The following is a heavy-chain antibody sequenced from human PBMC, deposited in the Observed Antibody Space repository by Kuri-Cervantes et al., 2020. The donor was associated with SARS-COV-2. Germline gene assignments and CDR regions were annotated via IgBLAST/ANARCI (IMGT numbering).Heavy chain of an antibody. CDR1: GFTVLSDA. CDR2: ISSNGGST. CDR3: AIPMIGVVIAGGSGKPNWFDP. D-gene: IGHD3-22*01. Sequence: GASRRLSCAGSGFTVLSDAMHWVRQAPGKGLEYVSAISSNGGSTYDANSVKGRFTISRDNSKNTLYLQMGSLRAEDMAVYYCAIPMIGVVIAGGSGKPNWFDPWGQGTLVTVSS. V-gene: IGHV3-64*01. J-gene: IGHJ5*02.